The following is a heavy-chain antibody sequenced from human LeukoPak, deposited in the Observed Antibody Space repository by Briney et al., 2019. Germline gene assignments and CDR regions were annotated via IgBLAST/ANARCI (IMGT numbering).Heavy chain of an antibody. CDR3: ARDRRWLQLWYYFDY. CDR1: GFTFSSYS. J-gene: IGHJ4*02. D-gene: IGHD5-24*01. CDR2: IKQDGSEK. V-gene: IGHV3-7*01. Sequence: GGSLRLSCAASGFTFSSYSMNWVRQAPGKGLEWVANIKQDGSEKYYVDSVKGRFTISRDNAKNSLYLQMNSLRAEDTAVYYCARDRRWLQLWYYFDYWGQGTLVTVSS.